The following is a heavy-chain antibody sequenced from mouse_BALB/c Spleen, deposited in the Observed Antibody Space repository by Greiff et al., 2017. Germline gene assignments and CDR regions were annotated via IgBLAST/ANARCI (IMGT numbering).Heavy chain of an antibody. CDR2: IDPENGDT. Sequence: EVQLQQSGAELVRSGASVKLSCTASGFNIKDYYMHWVKQRPEQGLEWIGWIDPENGDTEYAPKFQGKATMTADTSSNTAYLQLSSLTSEDTAVYYCNEGAYYGNGYAMDYWGQGTSVTVSS. CDR1: GFNIKDYY. J-gene: IGHJ4*01. D-gene: IGHD2-10*01. V-gene: IGHV14-4*02. CDR3: NEGAYYGNGYAMDY.